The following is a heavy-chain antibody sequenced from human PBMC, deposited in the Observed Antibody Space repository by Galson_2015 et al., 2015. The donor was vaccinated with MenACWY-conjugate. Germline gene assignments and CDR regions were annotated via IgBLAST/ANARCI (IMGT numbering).Heavy chain of an antibody. Sequence: GLEWVSAISASGGTTYYADSVKGRFTISRDNSKNTLYLQMNSLRAEDTAVYYCAKDGYNFPARVDYWGQGTLVSVS. V-gene: IGHV3-23*01. CDR3: AKDGYNFPARVDY. J-gene: IGHJ4*02. CDR2: ISASGGTT. D-gene: IGHD5-24*01.